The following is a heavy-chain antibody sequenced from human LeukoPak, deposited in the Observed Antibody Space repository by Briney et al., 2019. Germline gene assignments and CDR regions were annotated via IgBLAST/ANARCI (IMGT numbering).Heavy chain of an antibody. CDR2: IYYSGST. CDR3: ARVAAAGTWFDC. J-gene: IGHJ4*02. V-gene: IGHV4-59*01. D-gene: IGHD6-13*01. Sequence: SETLSLTCTVSGGSISSYYWSWIRQPPGKGLEWIGYIYYSGSTNYNPSLKSRVTISVDTSKNQFSLKLSSVTAADTAVYYCARVAAAGTWFDCWGQGTLVTVSS. CDR1: GGSISSYY.